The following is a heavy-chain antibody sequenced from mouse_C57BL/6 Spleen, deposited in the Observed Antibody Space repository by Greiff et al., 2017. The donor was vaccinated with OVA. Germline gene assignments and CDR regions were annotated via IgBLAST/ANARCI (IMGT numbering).Heavy chain of an antibody. V-gene: IGHV1-15*01. CDR2: IDPETGGT. D-gene: IGHD4-1*01. CDR3: TRSNWDVYFDY. J-gene: IGHJ2*01. Sequence: VQRVESGAELVRPGASVTLSCKASGYTFTDYEMHWVKQTPVHGLEWIGAIDPETGGTAYNQKFKGKAILTADKSSSTAYMELRSLTSEDSAVYYCTRSNWDVYFDYWGQGTTLTVSA. CDR1: GYTFTDYE.